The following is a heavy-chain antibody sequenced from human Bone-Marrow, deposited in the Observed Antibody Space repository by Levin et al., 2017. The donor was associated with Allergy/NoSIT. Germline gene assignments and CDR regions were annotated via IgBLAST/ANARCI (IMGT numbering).Heavy chain of an antibody. V-gene: IGHV4-61*02. CDR3: ARGFQATQDAFDI. J-gene: IGHJ3*02. CDR1: GGSISSGSYY. Sequence: SETLSLTCTVSGGSISSGSYYWSWIRQPAGKGLEWIGRIYTSGSTNYNPSLKSRVTISVDTSKNQFSLKLSSVTAADTAVYYCARGFQATQDAFDIWGQGTMVTVSS. D-gene: IGHD2-15*01. CDR2: IYTSGST.